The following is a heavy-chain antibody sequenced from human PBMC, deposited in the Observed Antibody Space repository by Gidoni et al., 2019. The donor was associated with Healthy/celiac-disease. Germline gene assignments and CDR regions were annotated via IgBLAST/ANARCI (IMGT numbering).Heavy chain of an antibody. V-gene: IGHV4-4*02. J-gene: IGHJ5*02. CDR1: GGSISSSNW. Sequence: QVQLQESGPGLAKPWGTLSLTFAVSGGSISSSNWCSWVRQPQGKGLEWIGKIYHSGSTNYNPSLKSRVTISVDKSKNQFSLKLSSVTAADTAVYYCARGIPLYDSRPDWFDPWGQGTLVTVSS. CDR3: ARGIPLYDSRPDWFDP. CDR2: IYHSGST. D-gene: IGHD3-22*01.